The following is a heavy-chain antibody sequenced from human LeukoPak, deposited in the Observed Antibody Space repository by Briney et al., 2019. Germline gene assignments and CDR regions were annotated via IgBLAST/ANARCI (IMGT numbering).Heavy chain of an antibody. CDR3: ATSHDSSGND. CDR2: IYMDGRTK. D-gene: IGHD3-22*01. Sequence: GGSLRLSCEASGFTFSKFWMSWVRQAPGRGLEWLANIYMDGRTKNYVDSVKGRFTISRDNAKNSLYLQVNSLRADDTAVYYCATSHDSSGNDWGQGTLVTVSS. CDR1: GFTFSKFW. V-gene: IGHV3-7*01. J-gene: IGHJ4*02.